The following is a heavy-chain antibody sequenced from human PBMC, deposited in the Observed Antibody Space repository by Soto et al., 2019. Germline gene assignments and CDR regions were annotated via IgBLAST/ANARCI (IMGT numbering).Heavy chain of an antibody. J-gene: IGHJ4*01. D-gene: IGHD3-22*01. CDR3: TTDSYSTIIIVRFDY. CDR1: GFTFSNAW. Sequence: EVQLVESGGGLVKPGGSLRLSCAASGFTFSNAWINWVRQAPGKGLEWVGRIKSKTDGGTTDYAEPVKGRFAITSDDSNNMVYLQMNRLKIADTAVYYCTTDSYSTIIIVRFDYWGHGTLVTVSS. CDR2: IKSKTDGGTT. V-gene: IGHV3-15*07.